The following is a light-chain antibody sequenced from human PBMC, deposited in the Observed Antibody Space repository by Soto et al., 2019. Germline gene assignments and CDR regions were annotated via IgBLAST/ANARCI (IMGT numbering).Light chain of an antibody. Sequence: EIVLTQSPGTLSLSPGERATLSCRASQSVISTSLAWYQRKPGQAPRLLIYGASNRATGIPDRFSGSGSGRVFTLTISSLGPEDFAVYYCRQYGTSPTTFGPGTKVDIK. V-gene: IGKV3-20*01. CDR3: RQYGTSPTT. CDR2: GAS. J-gene: IGKJ3*01. CDR1: QSVISTS.